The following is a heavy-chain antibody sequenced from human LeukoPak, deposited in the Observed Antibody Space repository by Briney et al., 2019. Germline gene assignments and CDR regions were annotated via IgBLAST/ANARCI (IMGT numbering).Heavy chain of an antibody. CDR3: AKVSRIQLWLSDFHYSYGMDV. CDR2: ISGSGGST. V-gene: IGHV3-23*01. J-gene: IGHJ6*02. Sequence: GGSLRLSCAASGFTFSSYAMSWVRQAPGKGLEWVSAISGSGGSTYYADSVKGRFTISRDNSKNTLYLQMNSLRAEDTAVYYCAKVSRIQLWLSDFHYSYGMDVWGQGTTVTVSS. CDR1: GFTFSSYA. D-gene: IGHD5-18*01.